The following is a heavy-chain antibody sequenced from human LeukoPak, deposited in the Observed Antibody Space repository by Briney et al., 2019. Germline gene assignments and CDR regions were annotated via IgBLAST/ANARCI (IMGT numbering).Heavy chain of an antibody. D-gene: IGHD1-26*01. J-gene: IGHJ4*02. Sequence: PGGSLRLSCAASGFTFSSFWIHWVRQVPGKGLVWVSRINSDGFSTSYADSVKGRFTISRDNAKNTLYLQMNGLRAEDTAVYYCARGTSGGYFDYWGQGTLVTVSS. V-gene: IGHV3-74*01. CDR1: GFTFSSFW. CDR2: INSDGFST. CDR3: ARGTSGGYFDY.